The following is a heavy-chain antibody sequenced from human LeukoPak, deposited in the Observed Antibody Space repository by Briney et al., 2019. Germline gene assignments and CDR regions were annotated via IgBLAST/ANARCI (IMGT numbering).Heavy chain of an antibody. J-gene: IGHJ5*02. CDR2: IKTTTVGGTT. CDR1: GFTFSNVW. Sequence: GGSLRLSCAASGFTFSNVWVTWVRQAPGKGLECVGRIKTTTVGGTTDYAAPVKGRFTISRDDSKNMVYLQMKSLQTEDTAVYYCTTDFFQGYSGSWGQGTLVTVSS. D-gene: IGHD5-12*01. V-gene: IGHV3-15*01. CDR3: TTDFFQGYSGS.